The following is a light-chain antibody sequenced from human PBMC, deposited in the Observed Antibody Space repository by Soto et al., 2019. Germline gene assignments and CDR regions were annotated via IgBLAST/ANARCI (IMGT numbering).Light chain of an antibody. J-gene: IGKJ3*01. V-gene: IGKV3-20*01. CDR3: HQYGSSPFT. CDR2: GTS. Sequence: EIVLTQSPYTLSLSPGERATLSCGASQSVGSSYLAWYQQRPGQAPRLLIYGTSSRATGIPDRFSGSGSGADFSLTISRLEPEDFAVYYCHQYGSSPFTFGPGTKVDIK. CDR1: QSVGSSY.